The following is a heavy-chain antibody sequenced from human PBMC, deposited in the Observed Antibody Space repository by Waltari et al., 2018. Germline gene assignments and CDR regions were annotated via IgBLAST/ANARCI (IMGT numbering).Heavy chain of an antibody. CDR2: INTKNGHP. CDR1: GYTFPDYT. D-gene: IGHD4-17*01. Sequence: QVQLAQSGSELKEPGASVKVSCRPSGYTFPDYTINWVRQAPGQGLEWMGWINTKNGHPTYVQGFTGRFVFSLDTSVSTTYLQITGLKAEDTAVYFCARALLGLTNRLDVWGQGTTVTISS. CDR3: ARALLGLTNRLDV. V-gene: IGHV7-4-1*02. J-gene: IGHJ6*02.